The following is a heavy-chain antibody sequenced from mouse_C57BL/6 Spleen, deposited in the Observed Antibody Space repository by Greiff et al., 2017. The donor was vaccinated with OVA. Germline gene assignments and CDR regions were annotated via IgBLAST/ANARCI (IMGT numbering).Heavy chain of an antibody. Sequence: QVQLQQSGPELVKPGASVKISCKASGYAFSSSWMNWVKQRPGKGLEWIGRIYPGDGDTNYNGKFKGKATLTADKSSSTAYMQLSSLTSEDSAVYFCACIFGYFDVWGTGTTVTVSS. CDR1: GYAFSSSW. CDR3: ACIFGYFDV. V-gene: IGHV1-82*01. CDR2: IYPGDGDT. J-gene: IGHJ1*03.